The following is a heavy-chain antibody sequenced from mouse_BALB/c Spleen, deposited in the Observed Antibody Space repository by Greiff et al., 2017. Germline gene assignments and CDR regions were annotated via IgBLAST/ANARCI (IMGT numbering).Heavy chain of an antibody. D-gene: IGHD1-1*01. J-gene: IGHJ4*01. CDR3: ARDPYGSSYEGDAMDY. CDR1: GFSLTSYG. Sequence: VHLVESGPGLVAPSQSLSITCTVSGFSLTSYGVHWVRQPPGKGLEWLGVIWAGGSTNYNSALMSRLSISKDNSKSQVFLKMNSLQTDDTAMYYCARDPYGSSYEGDAMDYWGQGTSVTVSS. V-gene: IGHV2-9*02. CDR2: IWAGGST.